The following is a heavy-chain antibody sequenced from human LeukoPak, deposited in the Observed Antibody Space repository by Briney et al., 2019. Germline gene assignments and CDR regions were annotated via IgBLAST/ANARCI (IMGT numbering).Heavy chain of an antibody. D-gene: IGHD3-3*01. CDR3: ARDSSDFGDALDI. V-gene: IGHV3-53*01. Sequence: GGSLRLSCAVSGFIVSDYYMYWVRQAPGKSLEWVSVIYTGGRALYADSVRGRVTISRDSPKNTLYLQMDSLRAEDTAIYYCARDSSDFGDALDIWGQGTMVTVSS. J-gene: IGHJ3*02. CDR1: GFIVSDYY. CDR2: IYTGGRA.